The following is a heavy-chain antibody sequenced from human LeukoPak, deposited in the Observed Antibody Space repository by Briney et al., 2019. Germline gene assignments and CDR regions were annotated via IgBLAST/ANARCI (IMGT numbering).Heavy chain of an antibody. Sequence: GGSLRLSCAASGFTVSSNYMSWIRQAPGKGLEWVSYISSSGSTIYYADSVKGRFTISRDNTKNSLYLQMNSLRAEDTAVYYCARSPITMVRGVFDYWGQGTLVTVSS. V-gene: IGHV3-11*01. CDR3: ARSPITMVRGVFDY. D-gene: IGHD3-10*01. CDR2: ISSSGSTI. CDR1: GFTVSSNY. J-gene: IGHJ4*02.